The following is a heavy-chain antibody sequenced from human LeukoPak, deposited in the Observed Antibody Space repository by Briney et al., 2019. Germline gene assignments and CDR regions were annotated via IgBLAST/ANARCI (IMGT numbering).Heavy chain of an antibody. V-gene: IGHV3-23*01. D-gene: IGHD6-6*01. CDR2: ISGSGGFT. CDR1: GFTFSNYA. Sequence: GGSLTLTCAASGFTFSNYAMSWVRQAPGKGLEWVSFISGSGGFTYYADSVKGRFTISRDKSKNTLYLQMNSLRAEDTAVYYCAKDLAGSSSSRDSDGGNWGQGTLVTVSS. J-gene: IGHJ4*02. CDR3: AKDLAGSSSSRDSDGGN.